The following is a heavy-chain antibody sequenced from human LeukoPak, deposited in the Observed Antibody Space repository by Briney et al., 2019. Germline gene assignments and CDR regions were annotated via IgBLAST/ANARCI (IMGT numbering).Heavy chain of an antibody. CDR2: ISGYNGNT. J-gene: IGHJ4*02. V-gene: IGHV1-18*01. D-gene: IGHD3-22*01. CDR1: GYTFTNYG. CDR3: ARGSPPRRLYDSSGYYSYYFDY. Sequence: GASVKVSCKASGYTFTNYGITWVRQAPGQGLEWMGWISGYNGNTKYPQKLQGRVTMTTDTSTNTASMELRSLTSDDTAVYYCARGSPPRRLYDSSGYYSYYFDYWGQGTLVTVSS.